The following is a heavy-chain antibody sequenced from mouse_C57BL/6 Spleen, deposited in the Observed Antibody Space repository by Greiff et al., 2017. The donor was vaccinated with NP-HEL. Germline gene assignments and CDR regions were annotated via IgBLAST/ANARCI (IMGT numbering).Heavy chain of an antibody. CDR3: ARNTTGGYFDV. CDR2: ISDGGSYT. J-gene: IGHJ1*03. V-gene: IGHV5-4*03. D-gene: IGHD1-1*01. Sequence: EVKVVESGGGLVKPGGSLKLSCAASGFTFSSYAMSWVRQTPEKRLEWVATISDGGSYTYYPDNVKGRFTISRDNAKNNLYLQMSHLKSEDTAMYYCARNTTGGYFDVWGTGTTVTVSS. CDR1: GFTFSSYA.